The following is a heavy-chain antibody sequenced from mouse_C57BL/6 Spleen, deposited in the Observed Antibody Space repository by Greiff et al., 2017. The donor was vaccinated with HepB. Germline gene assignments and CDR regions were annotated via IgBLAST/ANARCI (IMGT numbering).Heavy chain of an antibody. V-gene: IGHV5-4*01. D-gene: IGHD2-4*01. CDR2: ISDGGSYT. Sequence: EVHLVESGGGLVKPGGSLKLSCAASGFTFSSYAMSWVRQTPEKRLEWVATISDGGSYTYYPDNVKGRFTISRDNAKNNLYLQMSHLKSEDTAMYYCARVAYDSLDYWGQGTSVTVSS. CDR3: ARVAYDSLDY. J-gene: IGHJ4*01. CDR1: GFTFSSYA.